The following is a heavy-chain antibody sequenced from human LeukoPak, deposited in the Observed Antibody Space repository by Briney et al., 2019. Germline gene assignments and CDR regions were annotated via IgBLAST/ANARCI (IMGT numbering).Heavy chain of an antibody. CDR3: LTRGDYYYGMDV. CDR2: IYYSGST. D-gene: IGHD3-9*01. J-gene: IGHJ6*02. CDR1: GGSISSYY. V-gene: IGHV4-59*01. Sequence: SETLSLTCTVSGGSISSYYWSWIRQPPGKGLGWIGYIYYSGSTNYNPSLKSRVTISVDTSKNQFSLKLSSVTAADTAVYYCLTRGDYYYGMDVWGQGTTVTVSS.